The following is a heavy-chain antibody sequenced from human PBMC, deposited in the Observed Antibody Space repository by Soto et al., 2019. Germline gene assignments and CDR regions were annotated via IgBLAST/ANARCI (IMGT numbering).Heavy chain of an antibody. V-gene: IGHV5-51*01. CDR3: ARQRVDTAMLRRTYYYYRMDV. CDR1: GYSFTSYW. CDR2: IYPGDSDT. Sequence: PGESLKISCKGSGYSFTSYWIGWVRQMPGKGLEWMGIIYPGDSDTRYSPYFQGQVTISADKSISTAYLQWSSLKASDTAMYYWARQRVDTAMLRRTYYYYRMDVWGQGSTVTVSS. J-gene: IGHJ6*02. D-gene: IGHD5-18*01.